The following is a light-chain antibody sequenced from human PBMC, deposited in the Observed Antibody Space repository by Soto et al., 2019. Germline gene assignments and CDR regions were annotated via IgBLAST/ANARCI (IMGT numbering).Light chain of an antibody. V-gene: IGLV2-14*01. CDR2: EVS. CDR1: GSDVGSYHY. Sequence: QSALTQPASVSGSPGQSITISCTGTGSDVGSYHYVSWFQQHPGKAPKLIIFEVSDRPSGVSTRFSGSKSGDTASLTISGLQADDEADYYCSSYTSGRDVYVFGGGTKVTVL. J-gene: IGLJ1*01. CDR3: SSYTSGRDVYV.